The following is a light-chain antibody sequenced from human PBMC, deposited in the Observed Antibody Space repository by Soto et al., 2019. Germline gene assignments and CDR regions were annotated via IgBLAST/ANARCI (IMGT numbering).Light chain of an antibody. J-gene: IGLJ1*01. CDR3: SSYTSSTTFV. CDR1: SSDVGRYNY. V-gene: IGLV2-14*03. Sequence: QSALAQPASVSGSRGQSITISCTGTSSDVGRYNYVSWFQQHPGKVPKLIIYDVSNWPSGVSDRFSGSKSGNTASLTISGLQAEDEADYYCSSYTSSTTFVFGTGTKVTVL. CDR2: DVS.